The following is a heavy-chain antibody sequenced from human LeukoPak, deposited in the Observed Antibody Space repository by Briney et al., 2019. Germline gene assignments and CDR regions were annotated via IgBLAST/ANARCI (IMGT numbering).Heavy chain of an antibody. Sequence: ASVKVSCKASGVTFSSYAISWVRQAPGQGLEWMGIINPSGGSTSYAQKFQGRVTMTRDTSTSTVYMELSSLRSEDTAVYYCARVLSHFGVVIRGLDYWGQGTLVTVSS. V-gene: IGHV1-46*01. D-gene: IGHD3-3*01. CDR2: INPSGGST. CDR3: ARVLSHFGVVIRGLDY. J-gene: IGHJ4*02. CDR1: GVTFSSYA.